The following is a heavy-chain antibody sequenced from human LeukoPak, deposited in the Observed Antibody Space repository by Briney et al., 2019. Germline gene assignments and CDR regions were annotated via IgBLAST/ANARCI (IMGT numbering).Heavy chain of an antibody. CDR2: IYHSGST. CDR1: GYSISSGYY. Sequence: PSETLSLTCTVSGYSISSGYYWGWIRQPPGKGLEWIGSIYHSGSTYYNPSLKSRVTISVDTSKNQFSLKLSSVTAADTAVYYCARVVVGATIPQLSLDYWGQGTLVTVSS. CDR3: ARVVVGATIPQLSLDY. V-gene: IGHV4-38-2*02. D-gene: IGHD1-26*01. J-gene: IGHJ4*02.